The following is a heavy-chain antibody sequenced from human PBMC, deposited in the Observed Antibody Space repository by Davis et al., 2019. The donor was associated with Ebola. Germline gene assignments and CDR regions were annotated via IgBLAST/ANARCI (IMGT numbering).Heavy chain of an antibody. D-gene: IGHD3-10*01. CDR2: IWYDGSNK. CDR1: GFTFSSYG. J-gene: IGHJ5*02. V-gene: IGHV3-33*01. CDR3: AREYYGSWFDP. Sequence: GESLKISCAASGFTFSSYGMHWVRQAPGKGLEWVAVIWYDGSNKYYADSVKGRFTISRDNSKNTLYLQMNSLRAEDTAVYYCAREYYGSWFDPWGQGTLVTVSS.